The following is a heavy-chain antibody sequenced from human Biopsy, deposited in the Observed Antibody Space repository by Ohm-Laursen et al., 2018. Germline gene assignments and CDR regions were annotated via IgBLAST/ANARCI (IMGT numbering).Heavy chain of an antibody. CDR3: ARDSSRRAREGGMDV. D-gene: IGHD6-6*01. CDR2: ISETSSHI. J-gene: IGHJ6*02. V-gene: IGHV3-21*01. CDR1: GYSVSSYD. Sequence: LSLTCAASGYSVSSYDMNWVRQAPGEGLEWISFISETSSHIYDADSVRGRFTVARDITKNSLSLQLNSLRVEDTAVYYWARDSSRRAREGGMDVWGQGTTVTVSS.